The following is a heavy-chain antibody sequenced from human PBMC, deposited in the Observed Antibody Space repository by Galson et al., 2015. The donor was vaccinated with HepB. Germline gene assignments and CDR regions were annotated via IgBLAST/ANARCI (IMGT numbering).Heavy chain of an antibody. D-gene: IGHD2-8*02. J-gene: IGHJ5*02. V-gene: IGHV3-30*02. CDR3: TTDVYYSTYWSWLDP. CDR1: GFTFSIYD. CDR2: IRHDGSDK. Sequence: SLRLSCAASGFTFSIYDMHWVRQAPGTGLEWVTFIRHDGSDKFYAPVKGRFTISRDDSKNRLYLQMNSLKTEDTAVYYCTTDVYYSTYWSWLDPWGQGTLVTVSS.